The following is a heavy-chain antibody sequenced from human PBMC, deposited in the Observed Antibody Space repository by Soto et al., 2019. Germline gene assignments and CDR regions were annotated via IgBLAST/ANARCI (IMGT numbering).Heavy chain of an antibody. D-gene: IGHD2-21*02. CDR2: MNPNSGNT. CDR3: ARGGWHIVVVTAIYYGMDV. CDR1: AYTFTSYD. Sequence: ASVNVSCKASAYTFTSYDINWVRQATGQGLEWMGWMNPNSGNTGYARKFQGRVTMTRNTSISTAYMELSSLRSEDTAVYYCARGGWHIVVVTAIYYGMDVWGQGTTVTVSS. J-gene: IGHJ6*02. V-gene: IGHV1-8*01.